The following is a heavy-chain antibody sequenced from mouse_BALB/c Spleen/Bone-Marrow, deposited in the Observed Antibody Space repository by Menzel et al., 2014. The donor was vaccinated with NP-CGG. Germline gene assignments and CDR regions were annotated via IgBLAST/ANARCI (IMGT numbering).Heavy chain of an antibody. V-gene: IGHV1-5*01. CDR1: GYTFTSYR. CDR3: TRELRLLFAY. CDR2: IYPGNSDT. D-gene: IGHD1-2*01. J-gene: IGHJ3*01. Sequence: EVQLQQSGTVLARPGASVKMSCKASGYTFTSYRMHWVKQRPGQGLEWIGAIYPGNSDTSYNQKFRGKAKLTAVTSTSTAYMELSSLTNEDSAVYYCTRELRLLFAYWGQGTLVTVSA.